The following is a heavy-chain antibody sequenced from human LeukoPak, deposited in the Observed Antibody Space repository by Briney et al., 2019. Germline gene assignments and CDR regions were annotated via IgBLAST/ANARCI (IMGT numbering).Heavy chain of an antibody. D-gene: IGHD1-1*01. CDR1: GGSFSGYY. J-gene: IGHJ4*02. CDR2: INHSGST. CDR3: AKRIPRYYFDY. V-gene: IGHV4-34*01. Sequence: SSETLSLTCAVYGGSFSGYYWSWIRQPPGKWLEWIGEINHSGSTNYNPSLKSRVTISVDTSKNQYSLKLSSVTAADTAVYYCAKRIPRYYFDYWGQGTLVTVSS.